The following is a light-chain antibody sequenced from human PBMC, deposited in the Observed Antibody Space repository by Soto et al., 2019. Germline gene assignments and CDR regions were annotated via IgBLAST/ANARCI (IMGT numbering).Light chain of an antibody. J-gene: IGKJ5*01. V-gene: IGKV3-20*01. CDR3: QQYGSSPLT. CDR1: QSVSSSY. Sequence: EIVLTQSPGTLSLSPGERATLSCRASQSVSSSYLAWYQQKPGQAPRLLIYGASSRATGIPDRFSGSGSGTDFTITISRLEPEDFAVYYCQQYGSSPLTFGQGTRLEI. CDR2: GAS.